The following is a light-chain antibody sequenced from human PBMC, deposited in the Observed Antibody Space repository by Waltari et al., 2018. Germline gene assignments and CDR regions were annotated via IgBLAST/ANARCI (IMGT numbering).Light chain of an antibody. CDR1: DVGGYN. CDR3: QQRSNWPRMYT. V-gene: IGKV3-11*01. J-gene: IGKJ2*01. CDR2: DAS. Sequence: TQPPSASGSPGQSVTISCTGTSSDVGGYNFVSWYQQKPGQAPRLLIYDASNRATGIPARFSGSGSGTDFTLTISSLEPEDFAVYYCQQRSNWPRMYTFGQGTKLEIK.